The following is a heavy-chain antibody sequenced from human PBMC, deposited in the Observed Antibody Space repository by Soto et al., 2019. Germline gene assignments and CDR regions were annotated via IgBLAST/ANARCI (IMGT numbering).Heavy chain of an antibody. D-gene: IGHD3-10*01. J-gene: IGHJ6*03. Sequence: SETLSLTCAVYGGCLSGYYWSWIRQPPGKGLEWIGEVNHSGSTKYSPSLKSRVTISVDTFKNQFSLKLSSVTAADTAVYYCARGAGLSSWFGELLSPHCYYMAVWGKGTTVTVSS. V-gene: IGHV4-34*01. CDR2: VNHSGST. CDR3: ARGAGLSSWFGELLSPHCYYMAV. CDR1: GGCLSGYY.